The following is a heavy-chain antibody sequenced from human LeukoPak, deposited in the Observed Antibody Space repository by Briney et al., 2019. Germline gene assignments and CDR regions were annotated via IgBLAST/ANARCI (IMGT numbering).Heavy chain of an antibody. V-gene: IGHV3-11*04. CDR2: ISSSGSTI. Sequence: GGSLRLSCAASGFTFSDYYMSWLRQAPGKGLEWVSYISSSGSTIYYADSVKGRFTISRDNAKNPLYLQMNSLRAEDTAVYYCARDPTEMATAYFDYWGQGTLVTVSS. CDR3: ARDPTEMATAYFDY. D-gene: IGHD5-24*01. J-gene: IGHJ4*02. CDR1: GFTFSDYY.